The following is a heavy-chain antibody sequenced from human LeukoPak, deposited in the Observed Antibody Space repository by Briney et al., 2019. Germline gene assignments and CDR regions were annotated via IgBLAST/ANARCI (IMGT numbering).Heavy chain of an antibody. CDR2: ISGSAGYT. CDR3: AKDLNTGYQLLWGSVFDI. CDR1: GFTFSNYS. V-gene: IGHV3-23*01. Sequence: GGSLRLSCAASGFTFSNYSMNWVRQAPGKGLEWVSGISGSAGYTYYADFVKGRFTISRDNSKNTLYLQMNSLRAEDTAIYYCAKDLNTGYQLLWGSVFDIWGQGTLVTVSS. D-gene: IGHD2-2*01. J-gene: IGHJ3*02.